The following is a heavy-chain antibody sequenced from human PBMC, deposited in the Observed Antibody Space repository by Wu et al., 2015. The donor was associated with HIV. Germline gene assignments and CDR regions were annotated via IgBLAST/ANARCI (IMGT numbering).Heavy chain of an antibody. V-gene: IGHV1-2*02. CDR2: VNLNSGGT. CDR3: ASSSNLLDGSGHRSPESPLNT. CDR1: GYIFADYY. D-gene: IGHD2-15*01. Sequence: QVQLVQSGAEVKKPGASVKVSCKASGYIFADYYIHWVRQAPGQGLEWMGWVNLNSGGTNYAQKFQGRVSMTRDTSITTAFMELASLRSDDTAVYYCASSSNLLDGSGHRSPESPLNTWGQGTLLTVSS. J-gene: IGHJ4*02.